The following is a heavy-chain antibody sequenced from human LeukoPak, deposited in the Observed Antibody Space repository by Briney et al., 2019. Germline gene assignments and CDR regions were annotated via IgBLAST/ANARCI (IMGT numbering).Heavy chain of an antibody. CDR2: IIPIFGTA. CDR1: GGTFSSYA. CDR3: ASRGIGWPPPGYYYGMDV. Sequence: GSSVKVSCKASGGTFSSYAISWVRQAPGQGLEWMGGIIPIFGTANNAQKFQGRVTITADKSTSTAYMELSSLRSEDTAVYYCASRGIGWPPPGYYYGMDVWGKGTTVTVSS. J-gene: IGHJ6*04. D-gene: IGHD3-10*01. V-gene: IGHV1-69*06.